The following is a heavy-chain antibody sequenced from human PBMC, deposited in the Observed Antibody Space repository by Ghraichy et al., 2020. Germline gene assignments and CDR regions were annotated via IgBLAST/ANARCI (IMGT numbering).Heavy chain of an antibody. J-gene: IGHJ4*02. D-gene: IGHD6-19*01. V-gene: IGHV4-39*01. CDR1: GGSISSSSYY. CDR2: IYYSGST. Sequence: SQTLSLTCTVSGGSISSSSYYWGWIRQPPGKGLEWIGSIYYSGSTYYNPSLKSRVTISVDTSKNQFSLKLSSVTAADTAVYYCARQSEQWLDRPVYFDYWGQGTLVTVSS. CDR3: ARQSEQWLDRPVYFDY.